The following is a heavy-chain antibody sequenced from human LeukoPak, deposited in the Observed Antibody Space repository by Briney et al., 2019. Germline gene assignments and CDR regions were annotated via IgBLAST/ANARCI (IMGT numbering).Heavy chain of an antibody. Sequence: SVKVSCKASGGTFSSYAISWVRQAPGQGLEWMGGIIPIFGTANYAQKFQGRVTITTDESTSTAYMELSSLRSEDTAVYYCASRYCTNGVCYSEDAFDIWGQGTMVTVSS. CDR3: ASRYCTNGVCYSEDAFDI. D-gene: IGHD2-8*01. J-gene: IGHJ3*02. CDR1: GGTFSSYA. V-gene: IGHV1-69*05. CDR2: IIPIFGTA.